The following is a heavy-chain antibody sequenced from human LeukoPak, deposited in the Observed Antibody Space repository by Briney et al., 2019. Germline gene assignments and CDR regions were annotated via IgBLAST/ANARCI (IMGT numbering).Heavy chain of an antibody. Sequence: SETLSLTCAVYGGSFSGYYLSWIGQPPGKERKGMGEINNSGSNNYNASLKSRVTVSVDSSKNQFSLRLSSVTAADTAVYYCAPRGDIEHSYGYGKWFDPWGQGTRVTVSS. J-gene: IGHJ5*02. CDR1: GGSFSGYY. V-gene: IGHV4-34*01. D-gene: IGHD5-18*01. CDR3: APRGDIEHSYGYGKWFDP. CDR2: INNSGSN.